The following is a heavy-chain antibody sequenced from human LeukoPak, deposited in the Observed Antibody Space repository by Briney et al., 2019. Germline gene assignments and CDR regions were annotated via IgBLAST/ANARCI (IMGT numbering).Heavy chain of an antibody. J-gene: IGHJ3*02. D-gene: IGHD1-26*01. Sequence: ASVKVSCKASGYTFTGYYMHWVRQAPGQGLEWMGWINPNSGGTNHAQKFQGRVTMTRDTSISTAYMELSRLRSDDTAVYYCAHSGSYDDAFDIWGQGTMVTVSS. CDR3: AHSGSYDDAFDI. CDR1: GYTFTGYY. CDR2: INPNSGGT. V-gene: IGHV1-2*02.